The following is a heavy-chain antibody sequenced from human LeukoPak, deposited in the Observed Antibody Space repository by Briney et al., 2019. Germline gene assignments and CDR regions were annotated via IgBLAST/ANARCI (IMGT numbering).Heavy chain of an antibody. CDR2: INHSGST. D-gene: IGHD3-9*01. CDR1: GGSFSGYY. CDR3: ARKAAYYDILTGYGQELYYFDY. Sequence: SETLSLTCAVYGGSFSGYYWSWIRQPPGKGLEWIGEINHSGSTNYNPSLKSRVTISVDTSKNQFSLKLSSVTAADTAVYYCARKAAYYDILTGYGQELYYFDYWGQGTLVTVSS. V-gene: IGHV4-34*01. J-gene: IGHJ4*02.